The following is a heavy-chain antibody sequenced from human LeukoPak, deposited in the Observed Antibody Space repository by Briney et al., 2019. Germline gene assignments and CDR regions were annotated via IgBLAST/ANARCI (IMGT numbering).Heavy chain of an antibody. CDR2: IYYSGST. V-gene: IGHV4-30-4*01. D-gene: IGHD1-1*01. Sequence: SQTLSLTCTVSGGSISSGDYYWSWIRQPPGKGLEWIGYIYYSGSTYYNPSLKSRVTISVDTSKNQFSLKLSSVTAADTAVYYCAKYQLLNNVYWRDAFDMWGQGTMVTVSS. CDR3: AKYQLLNNVYWRDAFDM. J-gene: IGHJ3*02. CDR1: GGSISSGDYY.